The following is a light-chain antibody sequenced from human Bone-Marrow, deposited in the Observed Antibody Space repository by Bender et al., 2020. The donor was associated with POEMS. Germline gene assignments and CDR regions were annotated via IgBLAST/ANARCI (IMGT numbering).Light chain of an antibody. Sequence: SSSLPHPPSFSFSPLHTSTITFSGEKLGEEYACWYQQKPGQSPVVVIYQDTKRPSGIPERFSGSTSGNTASLTISGTQTMDEADYYCQSWGSNTAVFGGGTKLTVL. CDR1: KLGEEY. CDR2: QDT. V-gene: IGLV3-1*01. CDR3: QSWGSNTAV. J-gene: IGLJ2*01.